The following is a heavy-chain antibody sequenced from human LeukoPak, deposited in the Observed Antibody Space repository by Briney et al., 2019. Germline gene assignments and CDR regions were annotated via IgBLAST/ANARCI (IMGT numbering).Heavy chain of an antibody. CDR1: GFTFSDYY. Sequence: GGSLRLSCAASGFTFSDYYMSWIRQAPGKGLEWVANIKQDGSEKYYVDSVKGRFTISRDNAKNSLYLQMNSLRAEDTAVYYCARVEYSSSWYYYYMDVWGKGTTVTVSS. J-gene: IGHJ6*03. D-gene: IGHD6-13*01. CDR3: ARVEYSSSWYYYYMDV. V-gene: IGHV3-7*01. CDR2: IKQDGSEK.